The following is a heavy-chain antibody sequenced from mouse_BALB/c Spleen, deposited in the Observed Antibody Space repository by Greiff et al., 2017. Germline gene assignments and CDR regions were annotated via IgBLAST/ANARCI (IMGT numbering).Heavy chain of an antibody. CDR3: ARRGSYGMDY. CDR1: GYTFTSYN. Sequence: QVQLQQPGAELVKPGASVKMSCKASGYTFTSYNMHWVKQTPGQGLEWIGAIYPGNGDTSYNQKFKGKATLTADKSSSTVYMQLSSLTSEDSAVYYCARRGSYGMDYWGQGTSVTAPS. V-gene: IGHV1-12*01. CDR2: IYPGNGDT. J-gene: IGHJ4*01.